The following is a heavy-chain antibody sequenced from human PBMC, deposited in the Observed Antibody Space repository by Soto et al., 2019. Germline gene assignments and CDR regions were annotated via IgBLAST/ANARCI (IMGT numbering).Heavy chain of an antibody. CDR2: ISGSGGST. CDR1: GFTFSSYA. J-gene: IGHJ3*02. V-gene: IGHV3-23*01. CDR3: VRGPSHGAFDI. Sequence: PGGSLRLSCAASGFTFSSYAMSWVRQAPGKGLEWVSAISGSGGSTYYADSVKGRFTISRDNARNTVYLQVNSLRPEDTAVYHCVRGPSHGAFDIWGQGTLVTVSS.